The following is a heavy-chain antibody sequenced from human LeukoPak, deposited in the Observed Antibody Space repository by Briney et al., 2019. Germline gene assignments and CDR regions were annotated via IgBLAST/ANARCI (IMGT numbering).Heavy chain of an antibody. CDR3: ATGPDDDIVVVVAARYGMDV. J-gene: IGHJ6*02. CDR2: ISYDGSNK. CDR1: GFTFSSYG. D-gene: IGHD2-15*01. V-gene: IGHV3-30*03. Sequence: PGGSLRLSCAASGFTFSSYGMHWVRQAPGKGLEWVAVISYDGSNKYYADSVRGRFTISRDNSKNTLYLQMDSLRAEDTAVYYCATGPDDDIVVVVAARYGMDVWGQGTTVTVSS.